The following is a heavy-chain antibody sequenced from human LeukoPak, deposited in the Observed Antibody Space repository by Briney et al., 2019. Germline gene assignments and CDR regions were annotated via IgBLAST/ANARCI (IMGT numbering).Heavy chain of an antibody. D-gene: IGHD3-22*01. J-gene: IGHJ3*02. CDR1: GGSISSYY. CDR3: AGSSGYSPGAFDI. CDR2: IYYSGST. V-gene: IGHV4-59*01. Sequence: SETLSLTCTVSGGSISSYYWSWIRQPPGKGLEWIGYIYYSGSTNYNPSLKSRVTISVDTSKNQFSLKLSSVTAADTAVYYCAGSSGYSPGAFDIWGQGTMVTVSS.